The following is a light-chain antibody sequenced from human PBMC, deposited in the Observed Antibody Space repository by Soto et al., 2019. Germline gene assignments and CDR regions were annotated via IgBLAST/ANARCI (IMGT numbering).Light chain of an antibody. CDR2: DDN. V-gene: IGLV1-51*01. J-gene: IGLJ1*01. Sequence: QSVLTQPPSVSAAPGQDVTISCSGSSSNLAYNSLSWYQQLPGTAPKLLIYDDNKRPSGIPARFSGSKSGTSGTLGITGLETGDEADYYCGAWDDSLNVYVFGSGTKLPVL. CDR1: SSNLAYNS. CDR3: GAWDDSLNVYV.